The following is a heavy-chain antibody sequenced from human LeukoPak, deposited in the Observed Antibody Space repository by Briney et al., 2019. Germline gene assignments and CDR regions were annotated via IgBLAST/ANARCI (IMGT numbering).Heavy chain of an antibody. CDR3: GRSSAWYAFDY. CDR2: ISSSGTT. CDR1: GFTVSSNY. V-gene: IGHV3-53*01. J-gene: IGHJ4*02. D-gene: IGHD6-19*01. Sequence: GGSLRLSCAASGFTVSSNYMSWVRQPPGKGLEWVSVISSSGTTYYADSVKGRFTISRDNSKNTLYLQMNSLRAEDTAAYYCGRSSAWYAFDYWGQGTLVTVSS.